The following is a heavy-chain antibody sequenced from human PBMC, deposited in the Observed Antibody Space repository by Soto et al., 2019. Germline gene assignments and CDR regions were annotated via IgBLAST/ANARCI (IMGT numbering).Heavy chain of an antibody. CDR3: AQDPSTGYGDH. J-gene: IGHJ4*02. CDR2: ISREGAYT. V-gene: IGHV3-23*01. CDR1: AFIFRDYA. Sequence: GGSLRLSCAASAFIFRDYAMSWCRQAPGKGLEWVSTISREGAYTHYSDSVEGRFTISRDNSKNTLYLQMSSLRGEDTALYYCAQDPSTGYGDHWGQGTMVTVSS. D-gene: IGHD3-9*01.